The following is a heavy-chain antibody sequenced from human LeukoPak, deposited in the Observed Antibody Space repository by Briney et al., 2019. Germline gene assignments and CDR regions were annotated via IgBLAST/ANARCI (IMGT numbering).Heavy chain of an antibody. CDR2: LYSDDSA. J-gene: IGHJ4*02. CDR3: ARRNTADASIDF. D-gene: IGHD2/OR15-2a*01. CDR1: GFSISSGY. Sequence: PGGSLRLSCVASGFSISSGYMTWARQAPGKALEWVSLLYSDDSAYYPDSVKGRFTISRDNSKSTLHLQMDTLRAEDTAMYYCARRNTADASIDFWGQGILVIASS. V-gene: IGHV3-53*05.